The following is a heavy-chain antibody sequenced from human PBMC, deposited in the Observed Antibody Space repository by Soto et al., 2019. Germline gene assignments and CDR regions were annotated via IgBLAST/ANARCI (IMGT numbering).Heavy chain of an antibody. Sequence: GGSLRLSCAASGFTCSSYAMHWVRQAPGKGLEYVSAISSNGGSTYYANSVKGRFTISRDNSKNTLYLQMGSLRAEDMAVYYCARVMEAFDIWGQGTMVTVSS. CDR2: ISSNGGST. V-gene: IGHV3-64*01. CDR1: GFTCSSYA. CDR3: ARVMEAFDI. J-gene: IGHJ3*02. D-gene: IGHD1-1*01.